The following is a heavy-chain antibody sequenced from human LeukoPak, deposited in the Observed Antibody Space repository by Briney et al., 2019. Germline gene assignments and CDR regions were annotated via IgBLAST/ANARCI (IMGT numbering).Heavy chain of an antibody. J-gene: IGHJ4*02. D-gene: IGHD3-10*02. Sequence: SVKVSCKASGGTFISYAISWVRQAPGQGLEWMGRIIPIFGTANYAQKFQGRVTITTDESTSTAYMELSSLRSEDTAVYYCARDMFHSGVTQNYFEYWGPGTLVTVSS. CDR1: GGTFISYA. V-gene: IGHV1-69*05. CDR2: IIPIFGTA. CDR3: ARDMFHSGVTQNYFEY.